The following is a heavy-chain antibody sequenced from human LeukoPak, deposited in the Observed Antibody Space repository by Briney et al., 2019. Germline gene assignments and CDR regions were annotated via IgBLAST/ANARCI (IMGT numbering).Heavy chain of an antibody. D-gene: IGHD5-18*01. V-gene: IGHV3-30*18. CDR1: GFTFSSYG. CDR3: AKDPGMAVYSYGYDAFDI. J-gene: IGHJ3*02. Sequence: SGGSLRLSCAASGFTFSSYGMHWVRQAPGKGLEWVAVISYNGHNKYSADSVKGRFTISRDNSKNTLYVQMNSLRAEDTAIYYCAKDPGMAVYSYGYDAFDIWGQGTMVTVSS. CDR2: ISYNGHNK.